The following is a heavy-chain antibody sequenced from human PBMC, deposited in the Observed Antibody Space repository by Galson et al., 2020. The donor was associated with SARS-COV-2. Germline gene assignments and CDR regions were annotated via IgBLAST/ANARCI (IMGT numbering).Heavy chain of an antibody. CDR3: ARDDRTYFFGLDV. Sequence: ETSETLSLTCTVSGVSISSYHWSWIRQPPGKGLEWIGYIFYSGSTNYNPSLKSRVTISVDTANNQFSLQLSSVTAADTAVDYCARDDRTYFFGLDVWGQGTTVTVSS. CDR1: GVSISSYH. CDR2: IFYSGST. J-gene: IGHJ6*02. V-gene: IGHV4-59*01.